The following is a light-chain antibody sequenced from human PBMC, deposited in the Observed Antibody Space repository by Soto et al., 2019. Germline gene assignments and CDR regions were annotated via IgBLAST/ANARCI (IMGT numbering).Light chain of an antibody. CDR3: ETWDNGVI. CDR1: ELGDKY. J-gene: IGLJ2*01. CDR2: QDD. V-gene: IGLV3-1*01. Sequence: SSELSQPPSVSVSPGQTAIITCSGDELGDKYVSWYQQKAGQSPVMVISQDDKRPSGIPERFSGSNSGNTATLTISGTQAMDEGDYYCETWDNGVIFGGGTKVTVL.